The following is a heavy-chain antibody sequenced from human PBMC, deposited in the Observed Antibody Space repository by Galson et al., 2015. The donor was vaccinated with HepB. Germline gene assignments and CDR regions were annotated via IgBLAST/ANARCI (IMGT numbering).Heavy chain of an antibody. CDR1: EDSVSSNSAA. CDR3: ARASRYSSGWYQGLNYYYGMDV. Sequence: CAISEDSVSSNSAAWNWIRQSPSRGLEWLGRTYYRSKWYNDYAVSVKSRITINPDTSKNQFSLQLNSVTPEDTAVYYCARASRYSSGWYQGLNYYYGMDVWGQGTTVTVSS. CDR2: TYYRSKWYN. D-gene: IGHD6-19*01. V-gene: IGHV6-1*01. J-gene: IGHJ6*02.